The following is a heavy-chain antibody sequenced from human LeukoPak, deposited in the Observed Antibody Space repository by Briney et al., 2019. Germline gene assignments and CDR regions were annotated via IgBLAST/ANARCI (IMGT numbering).Heavy chain of an antibody. J-gene: IGHJ3*01. V-gene: IGHV3-21*01. CDR2: ISRTGSYI. D-gene: IGHD5-12*01. Sequence: GGSLRLSCAASGFTFSSYSMNWVRQAPGKGLEWVSSISRTGSYIYYADLVKGRFTISRDNAKNSLYLRMNSLRAEDTAVYYCARVKEASAFDVWGQGTMVTVSS. CDR3: ARVKEASAFDV. CDR1: GFTFSSYS.